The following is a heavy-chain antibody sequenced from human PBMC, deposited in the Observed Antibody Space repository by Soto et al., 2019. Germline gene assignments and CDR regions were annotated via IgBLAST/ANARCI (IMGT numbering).Heavy chain of an antibody. CDR3: ARDLNSGGLYTFDI. V-gene: IGHV3-66*01. D-gene: IGHD6-19*01. J-gene: IGHJ3*02. CDR1: GFTVSSNY. CDR2: IYIGGAT. Sequence: GGSLRLSCAASGFTVSSNYMSWVRQAPGKGLEWVSVIYIGGATYYADSVKSRFTISREDSKNTLFLHMNSLRAEDTAVYYCARDLNSGGLYTFDIWGQGTMVTVSS.